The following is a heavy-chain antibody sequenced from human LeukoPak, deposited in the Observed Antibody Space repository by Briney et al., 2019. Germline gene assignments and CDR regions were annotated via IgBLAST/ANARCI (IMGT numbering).Heavy chain of an antibody. J-gene: IGHJ4*02. CDR2: INPSGGST. D-gene: IGHD5-18*01. V-gene: IGHV1-46*01. CDR1: GYTFTSYG. CDR3: ARDLGVSAMGFDF. Sequence: ASVKVSCKASGYTFTSYGISWVRLAPGHGLEGMGIINPSGGSTTYGLKFQGRITMTGDMSTSTIYMELSSLTSEDTAVYYCARDLGVSAMGFDFWGQGSLVTVSS.